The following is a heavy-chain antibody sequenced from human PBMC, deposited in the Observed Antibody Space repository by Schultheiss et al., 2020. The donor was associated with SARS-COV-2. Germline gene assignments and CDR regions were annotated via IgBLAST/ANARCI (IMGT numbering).Heavy chain of an antibody. D-gene: IGHD7-27*01. CDR2: ISSSSSYI. V-gene: IGHV3-21*04. Sequence: GGSLRLSCAASGFTVSSNYMSWVRQAPGKGLEWVSSISSSSSYIYYADSVKGRFTISRDNAKNSLYLQMNSLRAEDTALYYCAKDLALTGEDAFDIWGQGTMVTVSS. CDR3: AKDLALTGEDAFDI. J-gene: IGHJ3*02. CDR1: GFTVSSNY.